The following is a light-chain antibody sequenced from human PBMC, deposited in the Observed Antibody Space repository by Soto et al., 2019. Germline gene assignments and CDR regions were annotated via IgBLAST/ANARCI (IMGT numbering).Light chain of an antibody. CDR2: KAS. CDR3: QQYNSLWT. CDR1: QSISSW. Sequence: DIKMTQSPSTLSASVGDRVTITCRASQSISSWLAWYQQKPGKAPKLLIYKASSLESGVPSRFSGSGSGTEFTITISGLHPYDFATYYCQQYNSLWTFGQGTKVEIK. J-gene: IGKJ1*01. V-gene: IGKV1-5*03.